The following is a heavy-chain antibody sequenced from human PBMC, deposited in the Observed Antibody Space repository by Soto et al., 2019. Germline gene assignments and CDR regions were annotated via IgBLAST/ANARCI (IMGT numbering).Heavy chain of an antibody. J-gene: IGHJ6*02. D-gene: IGHD3-3*01. CDR3: ARDGFANMELGVVIILADDYYYGMDV. CDR2: IIPIFGTA. CDR1: GGTFSSYA. V-gene: IGHV1-69*13. Sequence: SVKVSCKASGGTFSSYAIGWVRQAPGQGLEWMGGIIPIFGTANYAQKFQGRVTITADESTSTAYMELSSLRSEDTAVYYCARDGFANMELGVVIILADDYYYGMDVWGQGTTVTVSS.